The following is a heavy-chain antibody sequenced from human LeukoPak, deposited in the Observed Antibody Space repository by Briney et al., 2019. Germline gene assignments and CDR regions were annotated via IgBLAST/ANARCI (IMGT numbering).Heavy chain of an antibody. CDR1: GGSISSGGYS. CDR2: IYHSGST. V-gene: IGHV4-30-2*01. D-gene: IGHD2-15*01. J-gene: IGHJ4*02. Sequence: PSETLSLTCAVSGGSISSGGYSWSWIRQPPGKGLEWIGYIYHSGSTYYNPSLKSRVTISVDRSKNQFSLKLSSVTAADTAVYYCARGARGPSPLFDYWGQGTLVTVSS. CDR3: ARGARGPSPLFDY.